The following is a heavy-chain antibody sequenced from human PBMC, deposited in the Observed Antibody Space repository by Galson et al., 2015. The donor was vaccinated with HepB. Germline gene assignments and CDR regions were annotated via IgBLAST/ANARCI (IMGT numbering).Heavy chain of an antibody. Sequence: SLRLSCAASGFTFDTYAMTWVRQAPGKGLEWVSAISSGGKDRYYADSVRGRFTISRDNADNTLYLEMNSLRAEDSAVYYCAKASRVTMIVVVIPVFDVWGQGTMVTVSS. J-gene: IGHJ3*01. V-gene: IGHV3-23*01. CDR2: ISSGGKDR. D-gene: IGHD3-22*01. CDR1: GFTFDTYA. CDR3: AKASRVTMIVVVIPVFDV.